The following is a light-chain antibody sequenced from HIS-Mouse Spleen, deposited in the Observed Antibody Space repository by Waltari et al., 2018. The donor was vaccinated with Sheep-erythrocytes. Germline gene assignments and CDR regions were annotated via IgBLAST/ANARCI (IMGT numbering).Light chain of an antibody. Sequence: QSALTQPRSVSGSPGQSVTISCTGTSSDVGGYNYVSWYQQNPGKAPKLMIYDVSTRPSGVPDRFSGSKSGNTASLTISGLQAEDEADYYCCSYAGSYNHVFATGTKVTVL. J-gene: IGLJ1*01. CDR3: CSYAGSYNHV. V-gene: IGLV2-11*01. CDR1: SSDVGGYNY. CDR2: DVS.